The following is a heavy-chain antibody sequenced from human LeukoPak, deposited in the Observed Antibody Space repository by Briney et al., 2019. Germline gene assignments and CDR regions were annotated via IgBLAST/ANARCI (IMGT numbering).Heavy chain of an antibody. Sequence: SETLSLTCAVYGGSISSYYWSWIRQPPGKGLEWIGYIYYSGSTNYNPSLKSRVTISVDTSKNQFSLKLSSVTAADTAVYYCARDVVGVAATRGMDVWGQGTTVTVSS. J-gene: IGHJ6*02. CDR2: IYYSGST. CDR1: GGSISSYY. CDR3: ARDVVGVAATRGMDV. V-gene: IGHV4-59*01. D-gene: IGHD2-15*01.